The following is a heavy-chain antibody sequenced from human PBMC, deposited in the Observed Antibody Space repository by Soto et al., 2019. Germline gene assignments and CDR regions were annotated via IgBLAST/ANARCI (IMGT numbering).Heavy chain of an antibody. J-gene: IGHJ6*02. Sequence: ASVKVSCKASGYTFTSYAMHWVRQAPGQRLEWMGWINAGNGNTKYSQKFQGRVTITRDTSASTAYMELSSLRSEDTAVYYCEREESAQMECLLYPLCMDLWGQGTTVTVSS. CDR2: INAGNGNT. D-gene: IGHD3-3*01. V-gene: IGHV1-3*01. CDR1: GYTFTSYA. CDR3: EREESAQMECLLYPLCMDL.